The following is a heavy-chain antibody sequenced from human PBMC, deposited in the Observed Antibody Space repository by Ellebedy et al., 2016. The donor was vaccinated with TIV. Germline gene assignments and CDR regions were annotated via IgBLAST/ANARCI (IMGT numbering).Heavy chain of an antibody. D-gene: IGHD1-26*01. J-gene: IGHJ4*02. Sequence: SETLSLXCAVYGGSFSGYYWSWIRQPPGKGLEWIGEINHSGSTNYNPSLKSRVTISVDTSKNQFSLKLSSVTAADTAVYYCATGSRFPLDYWGQGILVTVSS. CDR2: INHSGST. CDR3: ATGSRFPLDY. V-gene: IGHV4-34*01. CDR1: GGSFSGYY.